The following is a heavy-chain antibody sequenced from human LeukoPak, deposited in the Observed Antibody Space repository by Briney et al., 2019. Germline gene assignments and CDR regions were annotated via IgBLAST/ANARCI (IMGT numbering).Heavy chain of an antibody. CDR2: ISAYSGNT. V-gene: IGHV1-18*01. CDR3: ARDDCASMSCYFDY. J-gene: IGHJ4*02. Sequence: GASVKVSCKASGGTFSSYAISWVRQAPGQGLEWMGWISAYSGNTSYAPTLQGRVTMTTDTSTSTAYMELRDLRSDDTAVYYYARDDCASMSCYFDYWGQGTLVTVSS. CDR1: GGTFSSYA. D-gene: IGHD2-2*01.